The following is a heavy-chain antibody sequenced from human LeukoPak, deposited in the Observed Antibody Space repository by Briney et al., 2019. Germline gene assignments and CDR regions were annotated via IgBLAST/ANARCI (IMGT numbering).Heavy chain of an antibody. D-gene: IGHD6-13*01. CDR2: IYSAGTT. CDR1: GFXVXSNY. V-gene: IGHV3-66*01. CDR3: AGGVLPYYFDY. Sequence: GGSLRLSCAASGFXVXSNYMSWXRQAPGKGLEWVSVIYSAGTTFYADSVKGRLSIARDNSKNTLYLHMDSLRVEDTAVYYCAGGVLPYYFDYWGQGTLVTVSA. J-gene: IGHJ4*02.